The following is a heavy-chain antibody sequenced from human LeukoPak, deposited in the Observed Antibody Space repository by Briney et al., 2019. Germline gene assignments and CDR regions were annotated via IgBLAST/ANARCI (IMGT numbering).Heavy chain of an antibody. D-gene: IGHD3-9*01. Sequence: GSSVKVSCKASGGTFSSYAISWVRQAPGQGLEWMGRIIPILGIANYAQKFQGRVTITADKSTSTAYMELSSLRSEDTAVYYCARGRYSDHFDYWGQGTLVTVSS. CDR3: ARGRYSDHFDY. J-gene: IGHJ4*02. V-gene: IGHV1-69*04. CDR1: GGTFSSYA. CDR2: IIPILGIA.